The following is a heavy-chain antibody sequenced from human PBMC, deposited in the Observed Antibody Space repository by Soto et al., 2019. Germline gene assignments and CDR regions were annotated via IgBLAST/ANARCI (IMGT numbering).Heavy chain of an antibody. CDR1: GFTFSSYG. V-gene: IGHV3-33*01. CDR2: IWYDGSNK. Sequence: GGSLRLSCAASGFTFSSYGMHWVRQAPGKGLEWVAVIWYDGSNKYYADSVKGRFTISRDNSKNTLYLQMNSLRAEDTAVYYCARGRGLVRGVKSRYFDYWGQGTLVTVSS. CDR3: ARGRGLVRGVKSRYFDY. J-gene: IGHJ4*02. D-gene: IGHD3-10*01.